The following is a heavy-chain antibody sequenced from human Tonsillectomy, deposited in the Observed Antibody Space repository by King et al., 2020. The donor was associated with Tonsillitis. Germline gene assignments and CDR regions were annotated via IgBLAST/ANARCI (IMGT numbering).Heavy chain of an antibody. CDR3: ARGGGYDEDPPWIQLWLYYYYYYGMDV. D-gene: IGHD5-18*01. CDR2: ISSSSSYI. V-gene: IGHV3-21*01. CDR1: GFTFSSYS. Sequence: EVQLVESGGGLVKPGGSLRLSCAASGFTFSSYSMNWVRQAPGKGLEWVSSISSSSSYIYYADSVKGRFTISRDNAKNSLYLQMNSLRAEDTAVYYCARGGGYDEDPPWIQLWLYYYYYYGMDVWGQGTTVTVSS. J-gene: IGHJ6*02.